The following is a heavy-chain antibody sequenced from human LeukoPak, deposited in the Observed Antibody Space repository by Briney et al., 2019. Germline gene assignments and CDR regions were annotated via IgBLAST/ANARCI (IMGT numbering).Heavy chain of an antibody. V-gene: IGHV3-23*01. CDR1: GFTFSNYA. Sequence: TGGSLRLSCAASGFTFSNYAMSWVRQAPGKGLEWVPTISGSGGNTYYADSVKGRFTISRDSAKNSLYLQMNSLRVEDTAIYFCGLSGGSSPDYCGQGTLVTVSS. CDR3: GLSGGSSPDY. CDR2: ISGSGGNT. J-gene: IGHJ4*02. D-gene: IGHD2-15*01.